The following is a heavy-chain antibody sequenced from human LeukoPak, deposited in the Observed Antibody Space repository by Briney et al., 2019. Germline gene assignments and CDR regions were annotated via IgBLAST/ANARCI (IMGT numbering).Heavy chain of an antibody. J-gene: IGHJ3*02. CDR3: ARITPDTIFGVVIIGSIDI. Sequence: SETLSLTCTVSGGSISNYYWSWIRQPPGKGLEWIGYIYYSGSTNYNPSLKSRVTISVDTSKNQFSLKLSSVTAADTAVYYCARITPDTIFGVVIIGSIDIWGQGTMVTVSS. D-gene: IGHD3-3*01. V-gene: IGHV4-59*01. CDR2: IYYSGST. CDR1: GGSISNYY.